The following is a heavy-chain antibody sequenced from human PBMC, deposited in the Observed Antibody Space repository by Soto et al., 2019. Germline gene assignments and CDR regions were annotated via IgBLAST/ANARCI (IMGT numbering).Heavy chain of an antibody. D-gene: IGHD1-26*01. Sequence: SETLSLTCTVSGGSISSDGYYWSWIRQYPGKGLEWIGYIYYSGSTYYNPSLKSRFTISVDTFKNQFSLKLSSVTAADTAVYYCARCGTPHSGSSEYWGQGTLVTVSS. V-gene: IGHV4-31*03. J-gene: IGHJ4*02. CDR1: GGSISSDGYY. CDR3: ARCGTPHSGSSEY. CDR2: IYYSGST.